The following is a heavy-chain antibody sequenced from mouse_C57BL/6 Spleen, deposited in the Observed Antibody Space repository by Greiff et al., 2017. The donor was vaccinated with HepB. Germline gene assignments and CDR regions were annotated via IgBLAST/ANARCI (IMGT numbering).Heavy chain of an antibody. J-gene: IGHJ1*03. CDR2: ISYDGSN. CDR3: AREDNYYGSSYDWYFDV. D-gene: IGHD1-1*01. V-gene: IGHV3-6*01. Sequence: EVQLQESGPGLVKPSQSLSLTCSVTGYSITSGYYWNWIRQFPGNKLEWMGYISYDGSNNYNPSLKNRISITRDTSKNQFFLKLNSVTTEDTATYYCAREDNYYGSSYDWYFDVWGTGTTVTVSS. CDR1: GYSITSGYY.